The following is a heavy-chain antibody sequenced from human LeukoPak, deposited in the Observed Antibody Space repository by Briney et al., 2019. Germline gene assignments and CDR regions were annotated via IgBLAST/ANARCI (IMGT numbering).Heavy chain of an antibody. CDR3: SRGDDFSGDS. J-gene: IGHJ5*01. V-gene: IGHV3-7*04. Sequence: GGSLRLSCAASGFTFRTYWMSWVRQAPGKGLEWVANIHPDGIEKYHVDSVKGRFTIFRDSARNLLYLQMSSLRADDTAVYYCSRGDDFSGDSWGQGTLVTVSS. CDR2: IHPDGIEK. CDR1: GFTFRTYW. D-gene: IGHD2-21*02.